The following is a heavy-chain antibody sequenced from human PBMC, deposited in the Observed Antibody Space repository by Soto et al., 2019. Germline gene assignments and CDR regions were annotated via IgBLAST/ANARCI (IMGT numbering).Heavy chain of an antibody. CDR1: SDSISSYY. Sequence: SETLSLTCTVSSDSISSYYWSWIRQPPGKRLEWIGYISYSGSTDYNPSLKSRVTISGDTSKNQFSLKVSSVTAADTAVYYCARGTSWQIPFDYWGQGTLGTVSS. V-gene: IGHV4-59*01. D-gene: IGHD2-21*01. J-gene: IGHJ4*02. CDR3: ARGTSWQIPFDY. CDR2: ISYSGST.